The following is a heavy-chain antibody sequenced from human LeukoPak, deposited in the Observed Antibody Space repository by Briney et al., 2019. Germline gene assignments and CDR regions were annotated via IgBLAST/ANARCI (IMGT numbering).Heavy chain of an antibody. V-gene: IGHV4-34*01. CDR2: INHSGST. Sequence: SETLSLTCAVYGGSFSGYYWSWIRQPPGKGLEWIGEINHSGSTNYNPSLKSRVTISIDTSKNQFSLKVTSVTVADTAVYYCARIGDYYNKVLDIWGQGTLVTVSS. CDR1: GGSFSGYY. D-gene: IGHD4-17*01. J-gene: IGHJ4*02. CDR3: ARIGDYYNKVLDI.